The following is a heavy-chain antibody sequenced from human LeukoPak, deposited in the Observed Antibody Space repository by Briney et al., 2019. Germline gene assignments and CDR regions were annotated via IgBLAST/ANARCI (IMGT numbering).Heavy chain of an antibody. CDR2: INHSGST. Sequence: SETLSLTCAVYGGSFSGYYWSWIRQLPGKGLEWIGEINHSGSTNYNPSLKSRVTISVDTSKNQFSLKLSSVTAADTAVYYCARSSYDFWSGYYPFRAQYYFDYWGQGTLVTVSS. D-gene: IGHD3-3*01. CDR1: GGSFSGYY. J-gene: IGHJ4*02. V-gene: IGHV4-34*01. CDR3: ARSSYDFWSGYYPFRAQYYFDY.